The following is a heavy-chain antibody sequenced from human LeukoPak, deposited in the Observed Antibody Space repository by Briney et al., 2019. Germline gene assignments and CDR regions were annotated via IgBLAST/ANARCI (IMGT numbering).Heavy chain of an antibody. CDR2: IKDDGSEK. D-gene: IGHD3-10*01. Sequence: GGSLRLSCAASGFTFSTYWMTWVRQAPGKGLEWVANIKDDGSEKSYEDSVKGRFTISRDNAKNSLYLQMNSLRAEDTAVYYCARDRRSFGSGITYTLLFDYWGQGSLVTVSS. CDR1: GFTFSTYW. V-gene: IGHV3-7*03. CDR3: ARDRRSFGSGITYTLLFDY. J-gene: IGHJ4*02.